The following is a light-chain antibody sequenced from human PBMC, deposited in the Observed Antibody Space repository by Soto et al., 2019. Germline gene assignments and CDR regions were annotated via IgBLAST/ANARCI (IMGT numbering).Light chain of an antibody. V-gene: IGKV3D-20*02. CDR1: QSVSSSY. Sequence: EIVLTQSPGTLSLSPGERATLSCRASQSVSSSYLAWYQQKPGQATRLIIYGASSRANGIPDRISGSGSGTDFTLTIGRLEPEDFALYYCQQRSSWHPWTFGQGTKV. CDR3: QQRSSWHPWT. CDR2: GAS. J-gene: IGKJ1*01.